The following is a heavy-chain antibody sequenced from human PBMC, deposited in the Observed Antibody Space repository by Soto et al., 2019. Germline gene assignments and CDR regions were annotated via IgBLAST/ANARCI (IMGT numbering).Heavy chain of an antibody. D-gene: IGHD3-3*01. CDR1: GFTFTSSA. J-gene: IGHJ6*03. CDR3: AADQLRFLEWPPYYYMDV. Sequence: GASVKVSCKASGFTFTSSAMQWVRQARGQRLEWIGWIVVGSGNTNYAQKFQERVTITRDMSTSTAYMELSSLRSEDTAVYYCAADQLRFLEWPPYYYMDVWGKGTTVTVSS. V-gene: IGHV1-58*02. CDR2: IVVGSGNT.